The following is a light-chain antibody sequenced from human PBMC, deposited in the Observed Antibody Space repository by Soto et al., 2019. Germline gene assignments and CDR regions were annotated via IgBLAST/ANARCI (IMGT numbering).Light chain of an antibody. V-gene: IGKV1-27*01. CDR3: QKYNSAPWT. CDR1: QGISNY. J-gene: IGKJ1*01. CDR2: VAS. Sequence: DIQMTQSPSSLSASVGDRVTITCRASQGISNYFAWYQQQPGKVPKLLIYVASTLQSGVPSRFSGSGSGTDFTLTISSLQPEDVATYYCQKYNSAPWTFGQGTKVEIK.